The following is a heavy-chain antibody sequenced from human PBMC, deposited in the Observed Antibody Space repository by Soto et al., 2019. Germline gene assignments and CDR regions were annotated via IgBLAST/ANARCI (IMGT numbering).Heavy chain of an antibody. D-gene: IGHD5-12*01. CDR3: ARGPFAMATIPLFDP. CDR1: GYSISSGYY. J-gene: IGHJ5*02. CDR2: IYHSGST. V-gene: IGHV4-38-2*01. Sequence: SETLSLTCAVSGYSISSGYYWGWIRQPPGKGLEWIGSIYHSGSTYYNPSLKSRVTISVDTSKNQFSLKLSSVTAADTAVYYCARGPFAMATIPLFDPWGQGTLVTV.